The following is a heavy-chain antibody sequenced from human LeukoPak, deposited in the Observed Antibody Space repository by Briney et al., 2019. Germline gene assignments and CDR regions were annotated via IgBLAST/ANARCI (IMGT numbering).Heavy chain of an antibody. Sequence: PGGSLRLSCAASGFTFSSYAMSWVRQAPGKGLEWVSAISGSGGSTYYADSVKGRFTISRDNSKNTLYLQMNSLRAEDTAVYYCARGPTVNNDAFDIWGQGTMVTVSS. J-gene: IGHJ3*02. CDR1: GFTFSSYA. CDR3: ARGPTVNNDAFDI. CDR2: ISGSGGST. V-gene: IGHV3-23*01. D-gene: IGHD4-17*01.